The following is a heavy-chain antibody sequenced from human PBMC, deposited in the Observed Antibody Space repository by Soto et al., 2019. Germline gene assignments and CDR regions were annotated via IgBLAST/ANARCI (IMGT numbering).Heavy chain of an antibody. CDR1: GLNFNDYA. CDR2: ISSNGVST. CDR3: VKDRFVNY. D-gene: IGHD3-3*01. V-gene: IGHV3-64D*06. J-gene: IGHJ4*02. Sequence: GGSLRLSCSASGLNFNDYAMHWVRQAAGKGLKYVSSISSNGVSTYYADSVKGRFTISRDNSKNTLYLQMNSLRVEDTAVYYCVKDRFVNYWGQGALVTVSS.